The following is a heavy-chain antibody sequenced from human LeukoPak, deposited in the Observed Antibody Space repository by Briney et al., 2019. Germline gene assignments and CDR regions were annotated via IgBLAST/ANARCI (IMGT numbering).Heavy chain of an antibody. J-gene: IGHJ4*02. D-gene: IGHD3-10*01. V-gene: IGHV3-30*18. Sequence: GGSLRLSCAASGFTFSSYWMHWVRQAPGKGLEWVAVISYDGSNKYYADSVKGRFTISRDNSKNTLYLQMNSLRAEDTAVYYCAKDSEQRSYYYGSGSPLKNYFDYWGQGTLVTVSS. CDR3: AKDSEQRSYYYGSGSPLKNYFDY. CDR1: GFTFSSYW. CDR2: ISYDGSNK.